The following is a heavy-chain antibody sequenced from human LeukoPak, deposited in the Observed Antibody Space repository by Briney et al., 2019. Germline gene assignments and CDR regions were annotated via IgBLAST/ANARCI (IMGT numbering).Heavy chain of an antibody. Sequence: SETLSLTCTVSGGSISSDDYYWGWIRQPPGKGLEWIGSISYSGSTYYNPSLKSRTTISVDTSKSQFSLQLSSVTAADTAVYYCARQLGRYSYGLYLYYSDYWGQGTLVTVSS. CDR1: GGSISSDDYY. J-gene: IGHJ4*02. D-gene: IGHD5-18*01. V-gene: IGHV4-39*01. CDR2: ISYSGST. CDR3: ARQLGRYSYGLYLYYSDY.